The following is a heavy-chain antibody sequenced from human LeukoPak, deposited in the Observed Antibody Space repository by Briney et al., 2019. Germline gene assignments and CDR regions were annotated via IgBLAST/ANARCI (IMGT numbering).Heavy chain of an antibody. J-gene: IGHJ4*02. CDR2: INHSGST. Sequence: ASETLSLTCAVYGGSFSGYYWSWIRQPPGKGLEWIGEINHSGSTNYNPSLKSRVTISVDTSKNQFSLKLSSVTAADTAVYYCARGFRYSSGPSGYWGQGTLVTVSS. D-gene: IGHD6-19*01. CDR3: ARGFRYSSGPSGY. CDR1: GGSFSGYY. V-gene: IGHV4-34*01.